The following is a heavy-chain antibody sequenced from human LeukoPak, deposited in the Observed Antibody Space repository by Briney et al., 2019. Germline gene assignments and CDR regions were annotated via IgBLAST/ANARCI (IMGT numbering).Heavy chain of an antibody. Sequence: GSLRLSCAASGFTFSSYAMSWVRQAPGKGLEWVSAIRGSGGSTYYADSVKGRFTISRDNSKNTLYLQMNSLRAEDTAVYYCAKDQYQLPKGACDYWGQGTLVTVSS. CDR3: AKDQYQLPKGACDY. CDR2: IRGSGGST. V-gene: IGHV3-23*01. CDR1: GFTFSSYA. J-gene: IGHJ4*02. D-gene: IGHD2-2*01.